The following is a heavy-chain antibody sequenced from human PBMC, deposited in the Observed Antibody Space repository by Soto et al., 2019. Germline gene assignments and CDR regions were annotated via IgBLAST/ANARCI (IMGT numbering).Heavy chain of an antibody. CDR3: ATLGFGGTYYDFWSGPINWFDP. V-gene: IGHV1-24*01. CDR1: GYTLTELS. CDR2: FDPGDGET. Sequence: ASVKVSCKVSGYTLTELSMHWVRQAPGKGLEWMGGFDPGDGETIYAQKFQGRVTMTEDTSTDTAYMELSSLRSEDTAVYYCATLGFGGTYYDFWSGPINWFDPWGQGTLVTVSS. D-gene: IGHD3-3*01. J-gene: IGHJ5*02.